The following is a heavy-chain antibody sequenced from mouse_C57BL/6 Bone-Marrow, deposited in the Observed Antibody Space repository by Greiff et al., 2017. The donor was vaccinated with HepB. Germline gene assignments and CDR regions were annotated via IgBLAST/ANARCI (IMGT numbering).Heavy chain of an antibody. Sequence: QVQLQQPGAELVKPGASVKLSCKASGYTFTSYWMQWVKQRPGQGLEWIGEIDPSDSYTNYNQKFKGKATLTVETSSSTAYMQLRSLTSEDSAVYYCARYYYGSSPWYFDVWGTGTTVTVSS. J-gene: IGHJ1*03. V-gene: IGHV1-50*01. D-gene: IGHD1-1*01. CDR2: IDPSDSYT. CDR1: GYTFTSYW. CDR3: ARYYYGSSPWYFDV.